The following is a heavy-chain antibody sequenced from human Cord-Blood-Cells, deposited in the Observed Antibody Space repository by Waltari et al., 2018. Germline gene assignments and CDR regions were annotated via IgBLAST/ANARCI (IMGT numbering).Heavy chain of an antibody. D-gene: IGHD4-17*01. J-gene: IGHJ4*02. CDR1: GYTFTSYA. CDR3: ARDRTTVVTLDY. CDR2: INAVNGNT. V-gene: IGHV1-3*01. Sequence: QVQLVQSGAEVKKPGASVKVSCKASGYTFTSYAMHWVRQAPGQRLEWMGWINAVNGNTKYSQKFQGRGTITRDTSASTAYMELSSLRSEDTAVYYCARDRTTVVTLDYWGQGTLVTVSS.